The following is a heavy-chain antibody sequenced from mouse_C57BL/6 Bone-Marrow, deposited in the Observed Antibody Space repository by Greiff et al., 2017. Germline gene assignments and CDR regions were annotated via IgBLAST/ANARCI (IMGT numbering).Heavy chain of an antibody. J-gene: IGHJ1*03. Sequence: EVKLVESGGGLVQSGRSLRLSCATSGFTFSDFYMEWVRQAPGKGLEWIAASSNKANDYTTEYSASVKGRFIVSRDTSQSILYLQMNALRAEDTAIYYCAREPYYCSTWYFDVGGTGTTVTVSS. CDR3: AREPYYCSTWYFDV. V-gene: IGHV7-1*01. CDR1: GFTFSDFY. CDR2: SSNKANDYTT. D-gene: IGHD1-1*01.